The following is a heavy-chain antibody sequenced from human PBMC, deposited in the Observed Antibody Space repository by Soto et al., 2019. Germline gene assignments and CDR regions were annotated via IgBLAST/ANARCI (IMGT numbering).Heavy chain of an antibody. Sequence: SETLSLTCTVSNFSVLTSIYYWAWIRQPPGKGLEWVGTVYYTGTTYYNPSLQSRVTISIDTSKNQFSLNLNSVAAADTAVYYCARNWNLALVPAAYFDSWGQGTLVTVSS. CDR2: VYYTGTT. CDR3: ARNWNLALVPAAYFDS. J-gene: IGHJ4*02. CDR1: NFSVLTSIYY. V-gene: IGHV4-39*01. D-gene: IGHD2-2*01.